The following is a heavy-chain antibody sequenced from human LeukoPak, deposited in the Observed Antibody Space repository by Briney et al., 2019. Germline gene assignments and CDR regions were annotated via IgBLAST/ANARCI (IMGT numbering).Heavy chain of an antibody. J-gene: IGHJ4*02. CDR3: ARDQGSGWYYFDY. CDR1: GFTFSSYE. CDR2: ISSSGSTI. Sequence: GGSLRLTCAASGFTFSSYEMNWVRQAPGKGLEWVSYISSSGSTIYYADSVKGRFTISRDNAKNSLYLQMNSLRAEDTAVYYCARDQGSGWYYFDYWGQGTLVTVSS. D-gene: IGHD6-19*01. V-gene: IGHV3-48*03.